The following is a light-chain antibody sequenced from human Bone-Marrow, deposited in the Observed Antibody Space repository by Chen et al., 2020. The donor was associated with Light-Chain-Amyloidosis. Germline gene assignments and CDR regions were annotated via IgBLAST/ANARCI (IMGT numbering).Light chain of an antibody. CDR1: DLPTKY. J-gene: IGLJ2*01. Sequence: SYELTQPPSVSVSPGQTARITCSGDDLPTKYAYWYQQKPGQAPVLVIHRDAERPSGISERFSGASSGTTDTLTISGVRAEDEADYHCQSADSSGTYEVRFGGGTKLTVL. V-gene: IGLV3-25*03. CDR2: RDA. CDR3: QSADSSGTYEVR.